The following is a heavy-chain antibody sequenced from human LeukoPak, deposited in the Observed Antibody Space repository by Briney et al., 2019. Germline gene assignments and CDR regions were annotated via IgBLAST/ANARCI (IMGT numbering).Heavy chain of an antibody. CDR2: FDPEDGET. CDR1: GYTLTELS. D-gene: IGHD3-3*01. CDR3: ATDFGATCVFCVAFDI. V-gene: IGHV1-24*01. Sequence: ASVKVSCKVSGYTLTELSMHWVRQAPGKGLEWMGGFDPEDGETIYAQKFQGRVTMTEDTSTDTAYMELSSLRSEDTAVYYCATDFGATCVFCVAFDIWGQGTMVTVSS. J-gene: IGHJ3*02.